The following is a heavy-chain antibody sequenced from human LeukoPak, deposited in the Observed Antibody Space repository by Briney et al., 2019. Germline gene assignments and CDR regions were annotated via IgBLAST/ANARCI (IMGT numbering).Heavy chain of an antibody. D-gene: IGHD5-18*01. J-gene: IGHJ4*02. V-gene: IGHV3-9*01. CDR1: GFTFDDYA. CDR3: ARGADSYGLFDY. Sequence: PGRSLRLSCAASGFTFDDYAMHWVRQAPGKGLEWVSGISWNSGSIGYADSVKGRFTISRDNAKNSLYLQMNSLRAEDTAVYYCARGADSYGLFDYWGQGTLVTVSS. CDR2: ISWNSGSI.